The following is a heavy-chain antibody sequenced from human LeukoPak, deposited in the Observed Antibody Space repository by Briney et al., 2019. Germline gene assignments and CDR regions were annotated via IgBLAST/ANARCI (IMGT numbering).Heavy chain of an antibody. CDR2: IYSGGSA. Sequence: GGSLRLSCAASGFTVSSNYMSWVRQAPGKGLEWVSVIYSGGSAYYADSVKGRFTISRDNPKNTLYLQMNSLRAEDTAVYYCARALWDAFDIWGQGTMVTVSS. CDR1: GFTVSSNY. CDR3: ARALWDAFDI. J-gene: IGHJ3*02. V-gene: IGHV3-66*01. D-gene: IGHD3-10*01.